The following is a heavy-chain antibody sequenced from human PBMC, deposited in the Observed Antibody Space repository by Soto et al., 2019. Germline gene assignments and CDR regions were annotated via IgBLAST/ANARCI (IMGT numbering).Heavy chain of an antibody. CDR1: GGTFSSYT. Sequence: QVQLVQSGAEVQKPGSSVKVSCKASGGTFSSYTISWVRQAPGQGLEWMGRIIPILGIANYAQKFQGRVTITADKSTSKAYMEMRSLISEDTAVYYCAREAGRGYSYGSSGYWGEGTLVTVSS. J-gene: IGHJ4*02. CDR3: AREAGRGYSYGSSGY. V-gene: IGHV1-69*08. D-gene: IGHD5-18*01. CDR2: IIPILGIA.